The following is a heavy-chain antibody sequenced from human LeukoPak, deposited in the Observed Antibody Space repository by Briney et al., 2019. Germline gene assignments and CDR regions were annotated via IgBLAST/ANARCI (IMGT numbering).Heavy chain of an antibody. CDR3: ARDSTFGELHH. CDR1: GYTFTGYY. V-gene: IGHV1-2*02. J-gene: IGHJ5*02. Sequence: ASVKVSCQASGYTFTGYYMYWVRQAPGQGLAWMGGINPSSGDTNSAQKFAGRVYMTRDTSISTAYMELSRLTSDDTAVYYCARDSTFGELHHWGQGTLVTVSS. D-gene: IGHD3-10*01. CDR2: INPSSGDT.